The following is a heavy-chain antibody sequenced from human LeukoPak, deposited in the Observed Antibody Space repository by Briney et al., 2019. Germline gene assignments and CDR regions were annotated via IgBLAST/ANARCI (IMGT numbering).Heavy chain of an antibody. V-gene: IGHV3-23*01. J-gene: IGHJ4*02. Sequence: PGGSLRLSCAASGFTVSSNYMSWVRQAPGKGLEWVSAISGSGGSTYYADSVKGRFTISRDNSKNTLYLQMNSLRAEDTAVYYCANDPDTYYYDSSGYRTYYFDYWGQGTLVTVSS. D-gene: IGHD3-22*01. CDR1: GFTVSSNY. CDR2: ISGSGGST. CDR3: ANDPDTYYYDSSGYRTYYFDY.